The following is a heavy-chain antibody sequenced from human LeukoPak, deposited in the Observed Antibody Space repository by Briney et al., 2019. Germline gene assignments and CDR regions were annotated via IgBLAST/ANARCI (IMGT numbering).Heavy chain of an antibody. CDR3: ATYRAIRYYYDSSGYPH. V-gene: IGHV3-11*06. CDR2: ISSSSSYI. J-gene: IGHJ4*02. D-gene: IGHD3-22*01. Sequence: GGSLRLSCAASGFTFSDYYMSWIRQAPGKGLEWVSSISSSSSYIYYADSVKGRFTISRDNAKNSLYLQMNSLRAEDTAVYYCATYRAIRYYYDSSGYPHWGQGTLVTVSS. CDR1: GFTFSDYY.